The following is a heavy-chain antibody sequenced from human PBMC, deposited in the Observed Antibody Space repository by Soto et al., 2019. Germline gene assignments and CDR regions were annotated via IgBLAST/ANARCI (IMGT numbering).Heavy chain of an antibody. CDR3: SVVVVVAATHYYYGMDV. CDR1: GFTFSDHY. D-gene: IGHD2-15*01. V-gene: IGHV3-72*01. Sequence: EVQLVESGGGLVQPGGPLRLSCAASGFTFSDHYMDWVRQAPGKGLEWVGRTRNKANSYTTEYAASVKGRFTISRDDSKNSLYLQMNSLKTEDTAVYYCSVVVVVAATHYYYGMDVWGQGTTVTVSS. CDR2: TRNKANSYTT. J-gene: IGHJ6*02.